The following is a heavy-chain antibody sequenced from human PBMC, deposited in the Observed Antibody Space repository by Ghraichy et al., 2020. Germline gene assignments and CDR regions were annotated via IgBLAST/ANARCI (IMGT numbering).Heavy chain of an antibody. CDR3: ARDSYYYDSSGYSAY. CDR2: ISSSSSYI. D-gene: IGHD3-22*01. Sequence: GGSLRLSCAASGFTFRSYSMNWVRQAPGKGLEWVSSISSSSSYIYYADSVKGRFTISRDNAKNSLYLQMNSLRAEDTAVYYCARDSYYYDSSGYSAYWGQGTLVTVSS. J-gene: IGHJ4*02. CDR1: GFTFRSYS. V-gene: IGHV3-21*01.